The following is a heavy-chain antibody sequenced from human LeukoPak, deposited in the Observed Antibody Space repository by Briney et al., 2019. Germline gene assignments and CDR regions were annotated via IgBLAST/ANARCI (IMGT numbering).Heavy chain of an antibody. D-gene: IGHD6-6*01. CDR2: ISSSSSYI. J-gene: IGHJ4*02. V-gene: IGHV3-21*01. Sequence: GASLRLSCAASGFTFSSYSMNWVRQAPGKGLEWVSSISSSSSYIYYADSVKGRFTISRDNAKNSLYLQMNSLRAEDTAVYYCARDQGGQLAPFDYWGQGTLVTVSS. CDR3: ARDQGGQLAPFDY. CDR1: GFTFSSYS.